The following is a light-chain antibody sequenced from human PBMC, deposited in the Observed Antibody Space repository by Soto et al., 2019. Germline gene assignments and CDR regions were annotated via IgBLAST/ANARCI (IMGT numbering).Light chain of an antibody. CDR1: QSISSY. Sequence: DIQMTQSPSSLSASVGDRVTITCRASQSISSYFNWYQQKQGKAPQLLIYAASSLQSGVPSRFSGSGSGTDFTLTISSLQPEDFATYYFQQSYSTPRTFGQGTKVEIK. J-gene: IGKJ1*01. CDR2: AAS. V-gene: IGKV1-39*01. CDR3: QQSYSTPRT.